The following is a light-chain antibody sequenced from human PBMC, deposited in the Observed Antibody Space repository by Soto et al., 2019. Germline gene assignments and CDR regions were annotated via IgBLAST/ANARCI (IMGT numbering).Light chain of an antibody. J-gene: IGKJ4*01. CDR1: QDISNF. CDR3: HQYTNPPLT. Sequence: DIQMTQSPSSLSASVGDRITITCKASQDISNFLNWYQQTPGRAPTLLIYDAFNLATGAPSRFSGSGSGTDFTFTITGLEPEDIAAYYCHQYTNPPLTFGGGTKVEIK. CDR2: DAF. V-gene: IGKV1-33*01.